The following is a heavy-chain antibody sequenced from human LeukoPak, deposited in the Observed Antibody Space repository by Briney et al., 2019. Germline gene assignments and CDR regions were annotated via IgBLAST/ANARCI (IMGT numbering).Heavy chain of an antibody. CDR3: ARDGRLQSLAY. CDR1: GFIFSDYW. D-gene: IGHD4-11*01. J-gene: IGHJ4*02. V-gene: IGHV3-7*04. Sequence: GGSLRLSCTASGFIFSDYWMTWVRQAPGKGLQWVASIKGDGSETYYVDSVKGRYTISRDNAKNSLFLQMNSLRDEDTAVYYCARDGRLQSLAYWGQGTLVTVSS. CDR2: IKGDGSET.